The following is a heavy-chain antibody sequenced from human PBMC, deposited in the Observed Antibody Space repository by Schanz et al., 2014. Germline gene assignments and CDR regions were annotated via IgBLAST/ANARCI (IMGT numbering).Heavy chain of an antibody. CDR1: GYTFTSYD. CDR2: MNPNSGNT. D-gene: IGHD3-16*01. J-gene: IGHJ4*02. Sequence: QVQLVQSGAEVKQPGASVRLSCEASGYTFTSYDINWVRQAPGQGLEWMGWMNPNSGNTGYAQKFQGRVTMTRNTSITTAYLELSSLRSGDTAVYYCTKGRTFGRWGQGTLVTVSS. V-gene: IGHV1-8*02. CDR3: TKGRTFGR.